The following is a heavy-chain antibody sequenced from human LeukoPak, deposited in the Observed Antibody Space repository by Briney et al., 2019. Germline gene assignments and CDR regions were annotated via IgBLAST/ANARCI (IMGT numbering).Heavy chain of an antibody. D-gene: IGHD6-25*01. Sequence: GGSLRLSCAASGFTFSSYGMHWVRQAPGKGLEWVAVISYDGSNKYYADSVKGRFTISRDNSKNTLYPQMNSLRAEDTAVYYCAKGRLLGAFDIWGQGTMVTVFS. J-gene: IGHJ3*02. CDR1: GFTFSSYG. CDR2: ISYDGSNK. CDR3: AKGRLLGAFDI. V-gene: IGHV3-30*18.